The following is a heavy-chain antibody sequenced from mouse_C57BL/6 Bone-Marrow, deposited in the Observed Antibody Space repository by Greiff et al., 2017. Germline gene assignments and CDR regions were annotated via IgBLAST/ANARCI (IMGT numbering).Heavy chain of an antibody. V-gene: IGHV5-17*01. J-gene: IGHJ4*01. CDR1: GFTFSDYG. CDR3: ASSYYGMDY. CDR2: ISSGSSTI. Sequence: EVKLVESGGGLVKPGGSLKLSCAASGFTFSDYGMHWVRQAPEKGLEWVAYISSGSSTIYYADTVKGRFTISRDNAKNTLFLQMTSLRAEDTAMYYCASSYYGMDYWGQGTSVTVSS.